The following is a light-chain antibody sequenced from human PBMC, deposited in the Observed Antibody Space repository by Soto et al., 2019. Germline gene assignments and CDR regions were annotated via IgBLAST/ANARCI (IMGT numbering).Light chain of an antibody. Sequence: IAMTQSPLSLPATPGEPASISCRSSQTLLHSNGYNYLDWHLQQPGQSPQLLIYVCANRAFGVPERCSSSGSYTDCTLRIRRVECEDVRVLYCKQCRRPMYKFGQGTQLESK. J-gene: IGKJ2*01. CDR3: KQCRRPMYK. V-gene: IGKV2-28*01. CDR2: VCA. CDR1: QTLLHSNGYNY.